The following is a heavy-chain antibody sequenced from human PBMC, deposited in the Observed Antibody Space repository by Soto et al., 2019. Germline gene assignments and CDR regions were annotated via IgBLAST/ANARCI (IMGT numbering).Heavy chain of an antibody. Sequence: EVQLLESGGGLVQPGGSLRLSCAASGFTSGLTFSRYAMNWFRQAPGRGLEWVSAVDPGGGGPFYADSVKGRFTISRDNSKNMLYLQMDTLRAEDTAIYYCARSLGYDPAHGSDIWGQGTMVTAS. V-gene: IGHV3-23*01. D-gene: IGHD5-12*01. CDR1: GFTSGLTFSRYA. CDR3: ARSLGYDPAHGSDI. CDR2: VDPGGGGP. J-gene: IGHJ3*02.